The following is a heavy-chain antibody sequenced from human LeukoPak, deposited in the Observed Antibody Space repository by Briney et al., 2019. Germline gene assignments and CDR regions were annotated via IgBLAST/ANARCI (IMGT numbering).Heavy chain of an antibody. V-gene: IGHV3-11*04. D-gene: IGHD6-13*01. J-gene: IGHJ4*02. Sequence: TGGSLRLSCAASGFTFSDYNMRWIRQAPGKGLEWVSSISRSGSTKYYADSVKGRFTISRDNAKNSLYLQMNSLRAEDTAVYYCASWAGAAAGFNGPFDYWGQGTLVTVSS. CDR2: ISRSGSTK. CDR3: ASWAGAAAGFNGPFDY. CDR1: GFTFSDYN.